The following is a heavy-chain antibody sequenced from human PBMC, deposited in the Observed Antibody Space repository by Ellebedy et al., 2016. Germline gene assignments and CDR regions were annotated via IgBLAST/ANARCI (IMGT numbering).Heavy chain of an antibody. CDR3: AKAYCTNGVCEGVFDY. J-gene: IGHJ4*02. Sequence: TVSSNYMTWVRQAPGKGLEWVSAISGSGGSTYYADSVKGRFTISRDNSKNTLYLQMNSLRAEDTAVYYCAKAYCTNGVCEGVFDYWGQGTLVTVSS. CDR1: TVSSNY. V-gene: IGHV3-23*01. CDR2: ISGSGGST. D-gene: IGHD2-8*01.